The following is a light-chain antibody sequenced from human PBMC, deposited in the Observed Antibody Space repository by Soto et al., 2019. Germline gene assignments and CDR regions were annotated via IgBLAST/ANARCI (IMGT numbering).Light chain of an antibody. J-gene: IGKJ4*01. CDR3: QHLNAFPLT. CDR2: GGS. V-gene: IGKV1-9*01. CDR1: QAINSY. Sequence: IQLTQSPSSLSASVGDRVTITCRASQAINSYLAWYQQEPGKAPKLLIYGGSTLQSGVPSRFSGSGSRTAFTLTISSLQSEEFANYYCQHLNAFPLTFGGGTKVEI.